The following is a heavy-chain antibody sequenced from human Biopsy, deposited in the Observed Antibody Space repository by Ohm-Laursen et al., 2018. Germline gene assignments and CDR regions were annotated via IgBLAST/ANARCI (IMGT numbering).Heavy chain of an antibody. J-gene: IGHJ4*02. V-gene: IGHV4-39*01. D-gene: IGHD3/OR15-3a*01. CDR1: GGSISNNNYY. Sequence: SQTLSPTCTVSGGSISNNNYYWGWIRQPPGKGLEWIGSIFYRGSTHYKPSLKSRVNISVDTSKSQLSLHLTSVTAADTAVYYCASRGLVMASDYYFDDWGQGTLVTVSS. CDR2: IFYRGST. CDR3: ASRGLVMASDYYFDD.